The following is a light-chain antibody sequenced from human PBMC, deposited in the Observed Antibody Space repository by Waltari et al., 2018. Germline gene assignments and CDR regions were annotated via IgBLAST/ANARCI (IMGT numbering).Light chain of an antibody. CDR1: QSISTN. V-gene: IGKV3-15*01. Sequence: VMTQSPATLSVSPGEGATLSCRASQSISTNLAWFQHKPGQAPRLLIYGASTRATGVPARFSGIGSGTEFTLTINSLQSEDFAAYYCQQYNNWPPWTFGPGTTVDIK. CDR3: QQYNNWPPWT. J-gene: IGKJ1*01. CDR2: GAS.